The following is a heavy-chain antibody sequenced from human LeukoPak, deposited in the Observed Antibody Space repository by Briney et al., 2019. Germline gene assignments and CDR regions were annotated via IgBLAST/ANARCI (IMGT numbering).Heavy chain of an antibody. D-gene: IGHD6-19*01. V-gene: IGHV4-59*02. CDR1: GGSVSGHY. CDR2: IYASGSA. J-gene: IGHJ4*02. Sequence: SETLSLTCAVSGGSVSGHYWDWIRQPPGKGLEWIGYIYASGSANYHPSLKSRVAISLDTSENHVSLRLTSVTAEDTAVYYCAREAPGGSGWTYFDYWGQGSLVTVSS. CDR3: AREAPGGSGWTYFDY.